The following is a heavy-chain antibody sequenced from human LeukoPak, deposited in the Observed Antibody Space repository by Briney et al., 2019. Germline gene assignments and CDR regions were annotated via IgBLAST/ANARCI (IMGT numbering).Heavy chain of an antibody. V-gene: IGHV1-69*01. CDR3: ARGRKQLGEIDY. D-gene: IGHD6-6*01. CDR2: IIPIFGTA. Sequence: ASVKVSCKASGGTFSSYAISWVRQAPGQGLEWMGGIIPIFGTANYAQKFQGRVTITADESTSTAYMELSSPRSEDTAVYYCARGRKQLGEIDYWGQGTLVTVSS. J-gene: IGHJ4*02. CDR1: GGTFSSYA.